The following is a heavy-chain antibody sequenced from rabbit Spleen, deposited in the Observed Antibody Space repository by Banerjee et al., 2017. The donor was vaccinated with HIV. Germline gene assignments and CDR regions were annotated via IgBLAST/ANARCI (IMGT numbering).Heavy chain of an antibody. CDR1: GFSLSSAY. D-gene: IGHD1-1*01. J-gene: IGHJ4*01. V-gene: IGHV1S40*01. CDR2: VGDGSSGGT. Sequence: QSLEESGGDLVKPGASLTLTCTASGFSLSSAYMCWVRQAPGKGLEWIACVGDGSSGGTYYASWAKGRFTISKTSSTTVTLQMTSLTAADTATYFCARDLTDVIGWNFGWWGPGTLVTVS. CDR3: ARDLTDVIGWNFGW.